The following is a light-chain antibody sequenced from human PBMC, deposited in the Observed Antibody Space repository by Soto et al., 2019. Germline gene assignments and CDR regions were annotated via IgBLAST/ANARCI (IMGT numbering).Light chain of an antibody. CDR3: AAWDDSLSGSYV. Sequence: QPVLTQPPSASGTPGQRVTISCSGSSSNIGSNYVYWYQQLPGTAPKLLIYRNNQRPSGVPDRFSGSKSGTSASLAISGLRSGDEADYYCAAWDDSLSGSYVFGTGTKVTVL. CDR1: SSNIGSNY. V-gene: IGLV1-47*01. J-gene: IGLJ1*01. CDR2: RNN.